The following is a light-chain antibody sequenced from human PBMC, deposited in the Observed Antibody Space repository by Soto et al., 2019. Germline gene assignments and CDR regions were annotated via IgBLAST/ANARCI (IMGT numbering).Light chain of an antibody. CDR3: QQSYSTPRT. V-gene: IGKV1-39*01. J-gene: IGKJ1*01. Sequence: IQWTHSQSSLSASVGDRVNSACRASQGISSYLNWYQQKPGKAPKLLIYAASSLQSGVPSRFSGSGSGTDFTLTISSLQPEDFATYYCQQSYSTPRTFGQGTKVDIK. CDR1: QGISSY. CDR2: AAS.